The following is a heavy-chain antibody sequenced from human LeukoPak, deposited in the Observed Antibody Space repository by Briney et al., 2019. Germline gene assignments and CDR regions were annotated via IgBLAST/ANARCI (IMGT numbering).Heavy chain of an antibody. D-gene: IGHD3-10*01. CDR3: ARERYRYGSGSPCGY. CDR2: INPNSGGT. V-gene: IGHV1-2*02. J-gene: IGHJ4*02. Sequence: ASVKVSCKASGYTFTGYYMHWVRQAPGQGLEWMGWINPNSGGTNYAQKFQGRVTMTRDTSISTAYMELSRLRSDDTAVYYCARERYRYGSGSPCGYWGQGTLVTVSS. CDR1: GYTFTGYY.